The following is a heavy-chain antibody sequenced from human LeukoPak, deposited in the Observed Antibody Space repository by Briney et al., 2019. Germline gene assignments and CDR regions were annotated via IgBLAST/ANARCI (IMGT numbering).Heavy chain of an antibody. V-gene: IGHV3-23*01. Sequence: GGSLRLSCAASGFTFSRYAMSWVRQAPGKGLEWLSAISDTGGNTYYTDSVKGLFTISRDNSRNTLYLQMNSLRVEDTAFYYCATLVFDSSGYSYFDYWGQGTLVTGSS. CDR1: GFTFSRYA. J-gene: IGHJ4*02. CDR2: ISDTGGNT. D-gene: IGHD3-22*01. CDR3: ATLVFDSSGYSYFDY.